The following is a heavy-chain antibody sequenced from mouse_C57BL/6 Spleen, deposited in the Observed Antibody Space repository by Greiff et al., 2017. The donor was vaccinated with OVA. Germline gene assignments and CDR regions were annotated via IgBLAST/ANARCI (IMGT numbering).Heavy chain of an antibody. V-gene: IGHV1-39*01. J-gene: IGHJ4*01. CDR3: AARSWSNYDAMDY. Sequence: VHVKQSGPELVKPGASVKISCKASGYSFTDYNMNWVKQSNGKSLEWIGVINPNYGTTSYNQKFKGKATLTVDQSSSTAYMQLNSLTSEDSVVYYCAARSWSNYDAMDYWGQGTSVTVSS. CDR2: INPNYGTT. D-gene: IGHD2-5*01. CDR1: GYSFTDYN.